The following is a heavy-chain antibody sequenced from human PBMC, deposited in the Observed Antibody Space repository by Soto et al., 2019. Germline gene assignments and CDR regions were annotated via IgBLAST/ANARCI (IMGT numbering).Heavy chain of an antibody. V-gene: IGHV1-69*19. CDR3: ARAAAYRDYVHYYYYGMDV. J-gene: IGHJ6*02. D-gene: IGHD4-17*01. CDR1: GGTFSSYA. Sequence: QVQLVQSGAEVKKPGSSVKVSCKASGGTFSSYAISWVRQAPGQGLEWMGGFIPIFGTANYAQQFQGRVTITADESTSTAYMELSSLRSEDTAVYYCARAAAYRDYVHYYYYGMDVWGQGTTVTVSS. CDR2: FIPIFGTA.